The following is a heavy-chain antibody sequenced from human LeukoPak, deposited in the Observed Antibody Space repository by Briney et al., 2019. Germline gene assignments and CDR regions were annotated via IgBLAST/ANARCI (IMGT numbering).Heavy chain of an antibody. CDR2: IYTSGST. CDR3: ARSGRFLEWLLFDY. V-gene: IGHV4-4*07. D-gene: IGHD3-3*01. Sequence: PETLSLTCTVSGGSISAYYWSWIRQPAGKGLEWIGRIYTSGSTNYNPSLKSRVTMSVDTSKNQFSLKLSSVTAADTAVYYCARSGRFLEWLLFDYWGPGTLVTVSS. J-gene: IGHJ4*02. CDR1: GGSISAYY.